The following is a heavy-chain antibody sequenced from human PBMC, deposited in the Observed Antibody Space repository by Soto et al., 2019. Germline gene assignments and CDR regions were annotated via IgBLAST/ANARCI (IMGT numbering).Heavy chain of an antibody. CDR1: GGSFSLYS. CDR3: VREGYYDVWGYYYGMDV. J-gene: IGHJ6*02. Sequence: QVQLQQWGPGLLKPSETLSLPCAVYGGSFSLYSWSWTRRSQGKGLGWMGEINHSGSTNYNPSLKSRVTISVETSKNQFSLKLRYVTAADTAVYYCVREGYYDVWGYYYGMDVWGQGTTVTVSS. CDR2: INHSGST. D-gene: IGHD3-3*01. V-gene: IGHV4-34*01.